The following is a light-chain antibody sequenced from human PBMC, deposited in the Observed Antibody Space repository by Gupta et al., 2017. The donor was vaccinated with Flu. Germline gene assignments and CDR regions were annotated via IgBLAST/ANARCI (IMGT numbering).Light chain of an antibody. Sequence: SSLSASVGDRVTITCRASQRINTYLNWYQQKPRQAPNLLISAASTLRSGVPSRFSGSGSGTDFTLTISGLQPEDFATYYCQQSYSPLPVTFGQGTKLEIK. J-gene: IGKJ2*01. V-gene: IGKV1-39*01. CDR3: QQSYSPLPVT. CDR1: QRINTY. CDR2: AAS.